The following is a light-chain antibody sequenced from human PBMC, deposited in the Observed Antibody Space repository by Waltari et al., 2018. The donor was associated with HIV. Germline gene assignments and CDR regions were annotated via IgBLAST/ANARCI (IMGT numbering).Light chain of an antibody. CDR1: QSLLHSGGYKY. Sequence: ILMTQSPLSLSVTPGESASISCPSSQSLLHSGGYKYLDWYLQRPGQSPQLLISLASNRASGVPARFTGSGSGTNFTLQITRVEAEHVGVYYCMQALQTPHTFGQGTKLEIK. CDR3: MQALQTPHT. CDR2: LAS. V-gene: IGKV2-28*01. J-gene: IGKJ2*01.